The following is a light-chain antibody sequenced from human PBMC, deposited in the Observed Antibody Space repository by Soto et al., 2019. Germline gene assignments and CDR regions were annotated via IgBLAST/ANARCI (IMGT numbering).Light chain of an antibody. J-gene: IGKJ4*01. CDR3: QQYNSWPLT. V-gene: IGKV3-11*01. Sequence: EIVLTQSPATLSLSPGERATLSCRASQSVSSYLAWYQQTPGQAPRLLIYDASNRATGIPARFSGSGSGTEFTLTISSLQSEDFAVYYCQQYNSWPLTFGGGTKGDIK. CDR2: DAS. CDR1: QSVSSY.